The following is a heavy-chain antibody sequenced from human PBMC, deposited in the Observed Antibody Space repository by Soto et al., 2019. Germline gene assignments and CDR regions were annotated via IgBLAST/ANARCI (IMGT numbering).Heavy chain of an antibody. CDR2: TYYRSKWYN. CDR3: ARSGNVGAVDY. D-gene: IGHD1-26*01. Sequence: PSQTLSLTCSISGDSVSSKSAAWNWIRQSQSRGLEWLGRTYYRSKWYNEYAVSAKGRITVNPDTSKNQFSLQLNSMTPEDTAVYYCARSGNVGAVDYWGQGTPVTVSS. CDR1: GDSVSSKSAA. J-gene: IGHJ4*02. V-gene: IGHV6-1*01.